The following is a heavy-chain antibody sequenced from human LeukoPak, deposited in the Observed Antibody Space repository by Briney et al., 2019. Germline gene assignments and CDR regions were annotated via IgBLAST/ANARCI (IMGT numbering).Heavy chain of an antibody. CDR3: ASWLSRGYSRHDAFDI. Sequence: SVKVSCKASGGTFTSYTISWVRQAPGQGLEWMGRIIPILGIANYAQKFQGRVTITADKSTSTACMELSSLRSEDTAVYYCASWLSRGYSRHDAFDIWGQGTMVTVSS. J-gene: IGHJ3*02. CDR1: GGTFTSYT. CDR2: IIPILGIA. D-gene: IGHD3-22*01. V-gene: IGHV1-69*02.